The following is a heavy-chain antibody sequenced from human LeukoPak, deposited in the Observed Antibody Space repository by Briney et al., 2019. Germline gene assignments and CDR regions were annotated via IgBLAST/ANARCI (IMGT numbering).Heavy chain of an antibody. CDR1: GFTFSNYW. CDR3: ARGGYCSGGSCYRGFDY. V-gene: IGHV3-74*01. Sequence: GGSLRLSCAPSGFTFSNYWIRWGRQPPGKGLGWVSRINSDGSTTSYTDSVKGRFTVSRDNAKNTLFLQMHSLRAEDTAVYYCARGGYCSGGSCYRGFDYWGRGTLVTVSS. CDR2: INSDGSTT. D-gene: IGHD2-15*01. J-gene: IGHJ4*02.